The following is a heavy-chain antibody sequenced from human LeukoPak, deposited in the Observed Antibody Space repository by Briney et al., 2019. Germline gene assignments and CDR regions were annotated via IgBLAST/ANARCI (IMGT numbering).Heavy chain of an antibody. D-gene: IGHD4-11*01. J-gene: IGHJ3*02. CDR1: RYTFTSYD. CDR3: ASVGGLYSNYAFDI. Sequence: ASVKVSCKASRYTFTSYDINWVRQATGQGLEWMGWMNPNSGNTGYAQKFQGRVTITRNTSISTAYMELSSLRSEDTTVYYCASVGGLYSNYAFDIWGQGTMVTVSS. V-gene: IGHV1-8*03. CDR2: MNPNSGNT.